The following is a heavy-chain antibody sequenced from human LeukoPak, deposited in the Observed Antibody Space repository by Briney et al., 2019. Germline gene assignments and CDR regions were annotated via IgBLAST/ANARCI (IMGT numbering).Heavy chain of an antibody. CDR3: ASLYSSSSHFDY. Sequence: SETLSLTCTVSGGSISTYYWSWIRQPAGKGLEWIGHIYTSGTTNYNPSLKSRVTMSVDTSKNQFSLKLNSVTAADTAVYYCASLYSSSSHFDYWGQGTLVTVSS. V-gene: IGHV4-4*07. D-gene: IGHD6-6*01. J-gene: IGHJ4*02. CDR1: GGSISTYY. CDR2: IYTSGTT.